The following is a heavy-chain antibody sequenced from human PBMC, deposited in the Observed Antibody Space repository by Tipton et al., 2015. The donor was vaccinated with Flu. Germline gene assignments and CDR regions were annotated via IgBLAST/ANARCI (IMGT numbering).Heavy chain of an antibody. J-gene: IGHJ6*02. CDR1: GDSISSYY. Sequence: TLSLTCIVSGDSISSYYWNWIRQPPGKGLEWIGYIYYSGSTTYNPSLNSRVSISVDTSKNQFFLKVDSVTAADTAVYFCARASGDFWSGYHYYGMDVWGQGTTVTVSS. CDR2: IYYSGST. CDR3: ARASGDFWSGYHYYGMDV. V-gene: IGHV4-59*01. D-gene: IGHD3-3*01.